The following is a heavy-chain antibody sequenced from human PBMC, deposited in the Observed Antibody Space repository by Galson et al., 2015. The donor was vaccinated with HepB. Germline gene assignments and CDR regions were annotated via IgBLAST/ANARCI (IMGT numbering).Heavy chain of an antibody. CDR2: IYYSGST. V-gene: IGHV4-59*01. D-gene: IGHD1-26*01. CDR1: GGSISSYY. Sequence: TLSLTCTVSGGSISSYYWSWIRQPPGKGLEWIGYIYYSGSTNYNPSLKSRVTISVDTSKNQFSLKLSSVTAADTAVYYCARDKGELLPYWYFDLWGRGTLVTVSS. CDR3: ARDKGELLPYWYFDL. J-gene: IGHJ2*01.